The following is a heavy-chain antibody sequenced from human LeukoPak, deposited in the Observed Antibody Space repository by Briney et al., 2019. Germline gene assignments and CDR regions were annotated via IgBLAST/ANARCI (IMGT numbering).Heavy chain of an antibody. J-gene: IGHJ4*02. CDR1: GFTFSSYS. CDR2: ISSSSSYI. D-gene: IGHD2-2*01. Sequence: GGSLRLSCAASGFTFSSYSMNWVRQAPGKGLEWVSSISSSSSYIYYADSVKGRFTISRDNAKNSLYLQMNSLRAEDTAVYYCARDGEDIVVVPAAIWEYYFDYWGQGTLVTVSS. V-gene: IGHV3-21*01. CDR3: ARDGEDIVVVPAAIWEYYFDY.